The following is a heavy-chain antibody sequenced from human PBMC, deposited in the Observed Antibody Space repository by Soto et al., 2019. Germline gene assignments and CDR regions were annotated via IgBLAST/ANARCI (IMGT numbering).Heavy chain of an antibody. CDR2: IYPGDSDT. CDR1: GYSFTSYW. CDR3: ARDLYYYDSSGYANYYGMDA. V-gene: IGHV5-51*01. J-gene: IGHJ6*02. D-gene: IGHD3-22*01. Sequence: PGESLKISCKGSGYSFTSYWIGWVRQMPGKGLEWMGIIYPGDSDTRYSPSFQGQVTISADKSISTAYLQWSSLKASDTAMYYCARDLYYYDSSGYANYYGMDAWGQGTTVTVSS.